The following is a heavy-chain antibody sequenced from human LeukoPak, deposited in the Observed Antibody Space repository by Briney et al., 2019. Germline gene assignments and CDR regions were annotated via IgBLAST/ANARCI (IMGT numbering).Heavy chain of an antibody. CDR1: GGSFSGYY. Sequence: PSETLSLTCAVYGGSFSGYYWSWIRQPPGKGLEWIGEINHSGSTNYNPSLKSRVTISVDTSKNQFSLKLSSVTAADTAVYYCARGAPRYYGSGKDWFDPWGQGTLVTVSS. J-gene: IGHJ5*02. CDR3: ARGAPRYYGSGKDWFDP. CDR2: INHSGST. V-gene: IGHV4-34*01. D-gene: IGHD3-10*01.